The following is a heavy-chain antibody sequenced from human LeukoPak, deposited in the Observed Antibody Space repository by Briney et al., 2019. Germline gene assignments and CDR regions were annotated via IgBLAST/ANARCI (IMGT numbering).Heavy chain of an antibody. J-gene: IGHJ4*02. Sequence: GGSLRLSCAASGFTFSNYWMHWVRQAPGKGLVWVSRLSSDGGTIAYADSVKGRFTISRDNAKNSLYLQMNSLRAEDTAVYYCARGSNYRSSISCHMNDWGQGTLVTVSS. CDR1: GFTFSNYW. D-gene: IGHD2-2*02. V-gene: IGHV3-74*03. CDR3: ARGSNYRSSISCHMND. CDR2: LSSDGGTI.